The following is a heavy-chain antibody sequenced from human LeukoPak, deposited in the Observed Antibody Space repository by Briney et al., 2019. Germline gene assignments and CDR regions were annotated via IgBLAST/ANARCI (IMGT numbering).Heavy chain of an antibody. CDR2: VYSGGDR. CDR3: AGQLRFWGDYYMDV. J-gene: IGHJ6*03. V-gene: IGHV3-53*01. Sequence: GGSLRLSCAAPGFTFSSYWMSWVRQAPGKGLEWVSVVYSGGDRYYTDSVKGRFTISRDNSENTLYLQMNSLRAEDTAVYYCAGQLRFWGDYYMDVWGTGTTVTVSS. D-gene: IGHD3-3*01. CDR1: GFTFSSYW.